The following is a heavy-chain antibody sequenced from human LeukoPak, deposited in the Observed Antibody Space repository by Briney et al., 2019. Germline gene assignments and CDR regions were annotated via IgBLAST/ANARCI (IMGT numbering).Heavy chain of an antibody. Sequence: SETLFLTCSVSGGSICSNSYYWGWIRQPPGKGLERFGSIYYSGSTYYNPSLKSRVTISVDTSKNQFSLKLSFLTVADSALYYCARRPGLDPGSYYIDYWGQGTLVTVSS. J-gene: IGHJ4*02. D-gene: IGHD3-10*01. V-gene: IGHV4-39*01. CDR3: ARRPGLDPGSYYIDY. CDR1: GGSICSNSYY. CDR2: IYYSGST.